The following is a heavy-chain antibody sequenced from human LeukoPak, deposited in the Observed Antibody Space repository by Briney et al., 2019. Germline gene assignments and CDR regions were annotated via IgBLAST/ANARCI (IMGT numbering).Heavy chain of an antibody. CDR2: ISGGGEDT. D-gene: IGHD1-1*01. V-gene: IGHV3-23*01. Sequence: GGSLRLSCAASGFTFTSYAMSWIRQAPGKGLEWVSAISGGGEDTYYPDSVKGRFTISRDNSKNTLYLQMNSLRAEDTAIYYCAKPRAMTTGVGRYFDLWGRGTLVTVS. CDR1: GFTFTSYA. J-gene: IGHJ2*01. CDR3: AKPRAMTTGVGRYFDL.